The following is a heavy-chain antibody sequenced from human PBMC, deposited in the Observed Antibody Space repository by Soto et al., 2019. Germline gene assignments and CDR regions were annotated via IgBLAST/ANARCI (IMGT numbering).Heavy chain of an antibody. CDR3: ARHLIAARRRWAYYFDY. J-gene: IGHJ4*02. CDR1: GGSISSSSYY. Sequence: KPSETLSLTCTVSGGSISSSSYYWGWIRQPPGKGLEWIGSIYYSGSTYYNPSLKSRVTISVDTSKNQFSLKLSSVTAADTAVYYCARHLIAARRRWAYYFDYWGQGTLVTVSS. CDR2: IYYSGST. D-gene: IGHD6-6*01. V-gene: IGHV4-39*01.